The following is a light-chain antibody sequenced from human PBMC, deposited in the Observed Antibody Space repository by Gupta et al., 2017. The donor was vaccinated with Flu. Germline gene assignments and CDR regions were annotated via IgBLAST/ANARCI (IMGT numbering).Light chain of an antibody. V-gene: IGKV3-20*01. Sequence: EIVLTQSPGTLSLSPGERATLSCRASQSLSSNFLAWYQQKPGQAPRLLIYGASSRATGIPDRFSGSGSGTDFTLPINRLEPEDFAVYYCQRHGSSPKWIFGQGSKVEIK. CDR2: GAS. CDR3: QRHGSSPKWI. J-gene: IGKJ1*01. CDR1: QSLSSNF.